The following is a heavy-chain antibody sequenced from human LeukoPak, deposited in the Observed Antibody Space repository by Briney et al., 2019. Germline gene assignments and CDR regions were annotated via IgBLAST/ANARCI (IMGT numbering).Heavy chain of an antibody. CDR3: ARGLHRGTYFDY. Sequence: ASVKVSCKASGYTFTGYYIHWVRQAPGQGLEWMGWINPKSGGTNYAQKFQGRVTLTRDTPISTAYMELSRLRSDDTALYYCARGLHRGTYFDYWGQGTLVTVSS. CDR2: INPKSGGT. D-gene: IGHD1-26*01. CDR1: GYTFTGYY. V-gene: IGHV1-2*02. J-gene: IGHJ4*02.